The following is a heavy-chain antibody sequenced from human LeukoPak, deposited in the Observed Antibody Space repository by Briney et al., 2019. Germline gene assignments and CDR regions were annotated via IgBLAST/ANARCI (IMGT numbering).Heavy chain of an antibody. J-gene: IGHJ4*02. CDR3: ARDWGIAARPLGY. V-gene: IGHV1-2*06. Sequence: ASVKVSCTASGYTFTGYYMHWVRQAPGQGLEWMGRINPNSGGTNYAQKFQGRVTMTRDTSISTAYMELSRLRSDDTAVYYCARDWGIAARPLGYWGQGTLVTVSS. CDR1: GYTFTGYY. CDR2: INPNSGGT. D-gene: IGHD6-6*01.